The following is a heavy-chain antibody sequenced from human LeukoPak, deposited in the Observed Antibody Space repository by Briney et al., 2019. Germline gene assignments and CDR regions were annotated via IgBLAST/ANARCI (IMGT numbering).Heavy chain of an antibody. CDR1: GYTFTSYD. Sequence: ASVKVSCKASGYTFTSYDINWVRQATGQGLEWMGWMNPNSGNTGYAQKFQGRVTITADESTSTAYMELSSLRSEDTAVYYCAQSVAGTENWFDPWGQGTLVTVSS. J-gene: IGHJ5*02. CDR3: AQSVAGTENWFDP. V-gene: IGHV1-8*01. CDR2: MNPNSGNT. D-gene: IGHD6-19*01.